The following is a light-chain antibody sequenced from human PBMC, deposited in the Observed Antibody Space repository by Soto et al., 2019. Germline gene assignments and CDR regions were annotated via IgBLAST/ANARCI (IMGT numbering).Light chain of an antibody. V-gene: IGKV1-39*01. CDR3: QQSYSTPGFT. CDR2: AAS. CDR1: QSISSY. J-gene: IGKJ3*01. Sequence: DIQMTQSPSSLSASVGDRATITCRASQSISSYLNWYQQKLGKAPKLLIYAASSLQSGVPSRFSGSGSGTDFTLTISSLQPEDFATYYCQQSYSTPGFTFGPGTKVDIK.